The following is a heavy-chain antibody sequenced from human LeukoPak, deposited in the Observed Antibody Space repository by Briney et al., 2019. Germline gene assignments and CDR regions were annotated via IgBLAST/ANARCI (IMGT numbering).Heavy chain of an antibody. CDR2: ISGSGDNT. J-gene: IGHJ4*02. D-gene: IGHD3-10*02. V-gene: IGHV3-23*01. CDR1: GFTFSSYA. CDR3: AELGITMIGGV. Sequence: GGSLRLSCAASGFTFSSYAMNWVRQAPGKGLEWISSISGSGDNTYYADSVKGRFTISRDNSKNTLYLQMNSLRAEDTAVYYCAELGITMIGGVWGQGTLVTVSS.